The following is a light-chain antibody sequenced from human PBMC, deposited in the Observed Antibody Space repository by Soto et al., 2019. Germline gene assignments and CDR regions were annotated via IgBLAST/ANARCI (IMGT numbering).Light chain of an antibody. Sequence: EKVMTQSPATLSMSPGERATLSCRASQNINTYLAWYQQKPGQAPRLLIYGASTRATGIPARFSGSGSGTEFTLTISSLQSEDFAVYYCQQYTNWPSWKFGQGTKVEIK. J-gene: IGKJ1*01. CDR3: QQYTNWPSWK. V-gene: IGKV3-15*01. CDR2: GAS. CDR1: QNINTY.